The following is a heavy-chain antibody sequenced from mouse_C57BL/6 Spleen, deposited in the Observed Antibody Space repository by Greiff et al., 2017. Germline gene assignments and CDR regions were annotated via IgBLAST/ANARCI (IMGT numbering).Heavy chain of an antibody. CDR3: AREDYYGSSYDYFDY. D-gene: IGHD1-1*01. V-gene: IGHV5-16*01. J-gene: IGHJ2*01. CDR2: INYDGSST. Sequence: EVQVVESEGGLVQPGSSMKLSCTASGFTFSDYYMAWVRQVPEKGLEWVANINYDGSSTYYLDSLKSRFIISRDNAKNILYLQMSSLKSEDTATYYCAREDYYGSSYDYFDYWGQGTTLTVSS. CDR1: GFTFSDYY.